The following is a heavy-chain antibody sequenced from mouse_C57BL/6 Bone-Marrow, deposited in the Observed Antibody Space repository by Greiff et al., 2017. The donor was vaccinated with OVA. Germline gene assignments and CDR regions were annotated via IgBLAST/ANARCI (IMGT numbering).Heavy chain of an antibody. D-gene: IGHD2-4*01. CDR2: IDPSDSYT. V-gene: IGHV1-50*01. CDR1: GYTFTSYW. Sequence: QVQLQQPGAELVKPGASVKLSCKASGYTFTSYWMQWVKQRPGQGLEWIGEIDPSDSYTNYNQKFKGKATLTVDTSSSTAYMQLRRLTSADSAVYYGARERGYDDDGPSYYAMDYWGQGTSVTVSS. J-gene: IGHJ4*01. CDR3: ARERGYDDDGPSYYAMDY.